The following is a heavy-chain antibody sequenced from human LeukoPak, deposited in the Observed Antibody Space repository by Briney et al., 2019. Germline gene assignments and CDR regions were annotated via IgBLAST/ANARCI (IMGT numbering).Heavy chain of an antibody. Sequence: SQTLSLTCTVSGGSISSGGFYWTWIRQPPGKGLEWIGYIYYSGSTYYNPSLKSRVTISVDTSKNQFSLKLSSVTAADTAVYYCARGPLLAPFDYWGQGTLVTVS. CDR3: ARGPLLAPFDY. CDR2: IYYSGST. J-gene: IGHJ4*02. D-gene: IGHD3-10*01. V-gene: IGHV4-30-4*01. CDR1: GGSISSGGFY.